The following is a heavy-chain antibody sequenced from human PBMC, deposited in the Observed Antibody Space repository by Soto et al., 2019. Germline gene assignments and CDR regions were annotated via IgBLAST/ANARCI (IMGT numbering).Heavy chain of an antibody. Sequence: GGSLRLSCAASGFTFSSYAMSWVRQAPGNGLEWVSAISGSGGSTYYADSVKGRFTISRDNSKNTLYLQMNSLRAEDTAVYYCAKGYYDILTGYKYWGQGTLVTVSS. CDR3: AKGYYDILTGYKY. CDR1: GFTFSSYA. J-gene: IGHJ4*02. CDR2: ISGSGGST. V-gene: IGHV3-23*01. D-gene: IGHD3-9*01.